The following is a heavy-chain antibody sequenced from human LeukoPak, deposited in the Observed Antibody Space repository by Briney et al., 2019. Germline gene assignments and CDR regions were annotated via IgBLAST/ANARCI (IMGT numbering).Heavy chain of an antibody. CDR2: ISGSDGTT. Sequence: PGGSLRLSCAASGFPFNNYGMNWVRQTPEKGLEWISSISGSDGTTYYADSVKGRFTISRDNSKNTLYLQMNSLRAEDTAVYYCAELGITMIGGVWGKGTTVTISS. D-gene: IGHD3-10*02. J-gene: IGHJ6*04. V-gene: IGHV3-23*01. CDR3: AELGITMIGGV. CDR1: GFPFNNYG.